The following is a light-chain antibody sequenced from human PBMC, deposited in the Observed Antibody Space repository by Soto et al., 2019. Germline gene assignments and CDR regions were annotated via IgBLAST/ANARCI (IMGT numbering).Light chain of an antibody. CDR1: QSVSSN. CDR3: QQYNTWPLT. V-gene: IGKV3-15*01. CDR2: DAS. J-gene: IGKJ3*01. Sequence: ETVMTQSPATLSVSPGERPTLSCRASQSVSSNLAWYRQKPGQAPRLLIYDASTRATGIPARFSGSGSGTEFTLTLSSLQSEDFAVYYCQQYNTWPLTFGPGTKVDIK.